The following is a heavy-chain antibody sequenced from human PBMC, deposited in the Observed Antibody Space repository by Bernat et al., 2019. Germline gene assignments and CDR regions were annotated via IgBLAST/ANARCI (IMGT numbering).Heavy chain of an antibody. Sequence: EVQLVEAGGGLIQPGGSLSLSCAASGFTVINNQMSWVRQAPGQGLVWVTVFYVGGNTYYTDSVKGRFIITTDISTTTLYLQLSSLGAEDTAVYYCARGRAYLYGLDVWGRGTTVNVSS. J-gene: IGHJ6*02. CDR1: GFTVINNQ. CDR2: FYVGGNT. V-gene: IGHV3-53*01. CDR3: ARGRAYLYGLDV.